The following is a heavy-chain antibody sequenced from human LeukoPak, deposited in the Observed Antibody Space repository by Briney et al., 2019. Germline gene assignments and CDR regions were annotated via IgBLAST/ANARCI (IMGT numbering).Heavy chain of an antibody. CDR2: IYYSGST. CDR1: GGSFSGYY. D-gene: IGHD2-15*01. J-gene: IGHJ4*02. Sequence: SETLSLTCAVYGGSFSGYYWSWLRQPPGKGLEWIGYIYYSGSTNYNPSLKSRVTISVDTSKNQFSLKLSSVTAADTAVYYCARVRLGYCSGGSCHIIDYWGQGTLVTVSS. CDR3: ARVRLGYCSGGSCHIIDY. V-gene: IGHV4-59*01.